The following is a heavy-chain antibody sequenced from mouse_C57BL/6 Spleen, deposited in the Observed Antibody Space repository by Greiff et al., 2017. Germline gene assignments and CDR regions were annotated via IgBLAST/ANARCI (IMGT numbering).Heavy chain of an antibody. D-gene: IGHD1-1*02. V-gene: IGHV1-80*01. J-gene: IGHJ3*01. Sequence: LQESGAELVKPGASVKISCKASGYAFRSYWMNWVKQRPGKGLEWIGQIYPGDGDTNYNGKFKGKATLTADKSSSTAYMQLSSLTSEDSAVYFCARSGAWTRMFAYWGQGTLVTVSA. CDR2: IYPGDGDT. CDR1: GYAFRSYW. CDR3: ARSGAWTRMFAY.